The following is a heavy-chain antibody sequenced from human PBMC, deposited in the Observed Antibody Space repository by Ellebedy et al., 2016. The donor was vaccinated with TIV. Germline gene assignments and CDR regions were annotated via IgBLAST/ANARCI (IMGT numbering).Heavy chain of an antibody. J-gene: IGHJ4*02. CDR2: INPNSGGT. CDR1: GYTFTGYY. CDR3: ARDSSGWGSIDY. V-gene: IGHV1-2*04. Sequence: AASVQVSCKASGYTFTGYYMHWVRQAPRQGLEWMGWINPNSGGTNYGQKFQGWVPITRDTSISTAYMELSRLRSDDTAVYYCARDSSGWGSIDYWGQGTLVTVSS. D-gene: IGHD6-19*01.